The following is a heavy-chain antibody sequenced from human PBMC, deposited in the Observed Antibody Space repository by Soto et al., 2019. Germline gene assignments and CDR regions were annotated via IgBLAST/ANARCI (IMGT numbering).Heavy chain of an antibody. V-gene: IGHV3-21*01. Sequence: EVQLVESGGGLVKPGGSLGLSCVVSGFTSSTYTMNWVRQAPGKGLEWVSSITGGSGYIYYADSVKGRFTISRDNAKNSLYLQMDSLRAEDSAVYYCARDRAVRKENGMDVWGQGTTVTVSS. CDR3: ARDRAVRKENGMDV. CDR1: GFTSSTYT. CDR2: ITGGSGYI. J-gene: IGHJ6*02. D-gene: IGHD6-6*01.